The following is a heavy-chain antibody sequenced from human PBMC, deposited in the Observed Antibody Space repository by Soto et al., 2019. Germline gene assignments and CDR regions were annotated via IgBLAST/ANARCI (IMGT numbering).Heavy chain of an antibody. CDR2: IYYSGST. Sequence: SETLSLTCTVSGGSISSSSYYWGWIRQPPGKGLEWIGSIYYSGSTYYNPSLKSRVTISVDTSKNQFSLKLSSVTAADTAVYYWAREAVKTSSLCLAPGGQEPRVTVPS. J-gene: IGHJ5*02. CDR1: GGSISSSSYY. CDR3: AREAVKTSSLCLAP. V-gene: IGHV4-39*02. D-gene: IGHD3-3*02.